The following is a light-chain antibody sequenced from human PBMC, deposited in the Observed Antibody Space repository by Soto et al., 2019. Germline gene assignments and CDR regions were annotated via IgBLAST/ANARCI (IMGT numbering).Light chain of an antibody. Sequence: DAVMTQSPVSLAVTLGQSASISCRSSHSLVHSVDGNTYLSWFHDRPGQSPRRLFYLVTGRDSGDPDRISASRADTNFTLTISGVEADDVGVYYCMHGTSWALTFGGGTKVEIK. CDR2: LVT. CDR1: HSLVHSVDGNTY. V-gene: IGKV2-30*02. J-gene: IGKJ4*01. CDR3: MHGTSWALT.